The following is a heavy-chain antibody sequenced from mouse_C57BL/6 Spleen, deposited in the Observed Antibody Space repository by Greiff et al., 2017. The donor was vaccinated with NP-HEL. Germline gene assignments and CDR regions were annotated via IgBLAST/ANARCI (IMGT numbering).Heavy chain of an antibody. D-gene: IGHD1-1*01. V-gene: IGHV5-4*01. CDR1: GFTFSSYA. J-gene: IGHJ3*01. CDR3: AREGYYGSSQFAY. Sequence: EVQGVESGGGLVKPGGSLKLSCAASGFTFSSYAMSWVRQTPEKRLEWVATISDGGSYTYYPDNVKGRFTISRDNAKNNLYLQMSHLKSEDTAMYYCAREGYYGSSQFAYWGQGTLVTVSA. CDR2: ISDGGSYT.